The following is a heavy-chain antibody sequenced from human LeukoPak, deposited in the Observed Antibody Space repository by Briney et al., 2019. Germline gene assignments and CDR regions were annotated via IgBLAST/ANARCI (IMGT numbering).Heavy chain of an antibody. CDR1: KLNFDDYG. CDR2: ISYDGSNK. D-gene: IGHD6-19*01. CDR3: AKDKTPSGWSPSSSDY. J-gene: IGHJ4*02. V-gene: IGHV3-30*18. Sequence: PGGSLRLSCAASKLNFDDYGMHWVRQAPGKGLEWVAVISYDGSNKYYADSVKGRFTISRDNSKNTLYLQMNSLRAEDTAVYYCAKDKTPSGWSPSSSDYWGQGTLVTVSS.